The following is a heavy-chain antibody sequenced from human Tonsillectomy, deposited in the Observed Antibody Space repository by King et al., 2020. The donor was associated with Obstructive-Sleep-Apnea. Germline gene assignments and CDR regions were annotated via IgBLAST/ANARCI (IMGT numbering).Heavy chain of an antibody. V-gene: IGHV4-30-2*01. CDR2: IYHSGST. J-gene: IGHJ4*02. D-gene: IGHD4-17*01. CDR3: ASLGDYGDFRGIDY. Sequence: QLQESGSGLVKPSQTLSLTCAVSGGSISSGDYSWSWIRQPPGKGLEWIAYIYHSGSTYYNPSLKSRVTMSVDRSKNQVSLKLPSMTAADTAVYYCASLGDYGDFRGIDYWGQGTLVTVSS. CDR1: GGSISSGDYS.